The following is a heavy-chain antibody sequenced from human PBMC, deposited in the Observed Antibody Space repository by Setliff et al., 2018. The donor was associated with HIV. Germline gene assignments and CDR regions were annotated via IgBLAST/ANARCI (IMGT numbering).Heavy chain of an antibody. V-gene: IGHV4-59*11. CDR1: GGSISSHY. Sequence: PSETLSLTCTVSGGSISSHYWSWIRQPPGKGLEWIGYIYYSGSTNYNPSLKSRVTISVDTSKNQFSLKLSSVTAADTAVYYCARDRGSSYYYYYYMDVWGEGTTVTVSS. CDR2: IYYSGST. CDR3: ARDRGSSYYYYYYMDV. D-gene: IGHD6-6*01. J-gene: IGHJ6*03.